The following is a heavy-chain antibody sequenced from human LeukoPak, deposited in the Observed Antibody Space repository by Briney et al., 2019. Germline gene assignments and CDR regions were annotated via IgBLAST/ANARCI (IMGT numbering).Heavy chain of an antibody. D-gene: IGHD1-1*01. V-gene: IGHV3-74*01. CDR3: AKDGRYNWNDLTVDY. CDR2: INIDGSTT. Sequence: GGSLRLSCVDSEFTISRYWMHWVRQAPGEGLVWVSRINIDGSTTDYADSVKGRFSISRDNAKNTLYLQMNSLRAEDTAVYYCAKDGRYNWNDLTVDYWGQGTLVTVSS. J-gene: IGHJ4*02. CDR1: EFTISRYW.